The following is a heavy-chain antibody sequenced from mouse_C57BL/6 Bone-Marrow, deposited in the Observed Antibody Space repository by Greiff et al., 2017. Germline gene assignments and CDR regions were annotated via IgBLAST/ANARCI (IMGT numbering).Heavy chain of an antibody. J-gene: IGHJ1*03. V-gene: IGHV5-9-1*02. CDR3: TRFYYDYDYWYFDV. Sequence: EVKLMESGEGLVKPGGSLKLSCAASGFTFSSYAMSWVRQTPEKRLEWVAYISSGGNYIYYADTVKGRFTISRDNARNTLYLQMSSLKSEDTAMYYCTRFYYDYDYWYFDVWGTGTTVTVSS. CDR1: GFTFSSYA. D-gene: IGHD2-4*01. CDR2: ISSGGNYI.